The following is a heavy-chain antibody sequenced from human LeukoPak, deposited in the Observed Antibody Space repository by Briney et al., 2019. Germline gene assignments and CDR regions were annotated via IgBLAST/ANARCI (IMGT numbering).Heavy chain of an antibody. CDR3: ARSPHILTGENFDY. Sequence: GASVKVSCKASEYTFTGYYVHWVRQAPGQGLEWVGWINPNSGGTNYAQKFQGRVTMTRDTSITTAYMEMGRLRSDDTALYYCARSPHILTGENFDYWGQGTLVTVSS. J-gene: IGHJ4*02. V-gene: IGHV1-2*02. CDR1: EYTFTGYY. CDR2: INPNSGGT. D-gene: IGHD3-9*01.